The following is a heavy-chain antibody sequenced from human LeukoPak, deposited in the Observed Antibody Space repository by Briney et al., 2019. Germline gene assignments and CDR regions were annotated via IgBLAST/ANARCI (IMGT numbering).Heavy chain of an antibody. V-gene: IGHV3-30*02. CDR3: AKGQHSSSSSDAFDI. CDR1: GFTFSSYG. J-gene: IGHJ3*02. CDR2: IRYDGSNK. D-gene: IGHD6-6*01. Sequence: EAGGSLRLSCAASGFTFSSYGMHWVRQAPGKGLEWVAFIRYDGSNKYYADSVKGRFTISRDNSKNTLYLQMNSLRAEDTAVYYCAKGQHSSSSSDAFDIWGQGTMVTVSS.